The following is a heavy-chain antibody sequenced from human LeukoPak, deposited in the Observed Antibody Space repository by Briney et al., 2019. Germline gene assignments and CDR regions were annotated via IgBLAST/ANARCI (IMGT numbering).Heavy chain of an antibody. J-gene: IGHJ5*02. D-gene: IGHD3-3*01. CDR3: ARVNRFWSGYSLVNWFDP. CDR1: GGTFSSYA. V-gene: IGHV1-69*13. Sequence: GASVKVSCKASGGTFSSYAISWVRQAPGQGLEWMGGIIPIFGTANYAQKFQGRVTITADESTSTAYMELSSLRSEDTAVYYCARVNRFWSGYSLVNWFDPWGQGTLVTVSS. CDR2: IIPIFGTA.